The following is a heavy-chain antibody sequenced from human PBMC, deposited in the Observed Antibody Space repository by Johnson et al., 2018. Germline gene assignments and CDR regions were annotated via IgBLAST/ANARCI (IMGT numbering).Heavy chain of an antibody. J-gene: IGHJ3*02. CDR3: VRDLGGERRDVFAI. D-gene: IGHD3-16*01. CDR1: GDRFSSYV. Sequence: QVQLVQSGAEVKKPGSSVKVSCKASGDRFSSYVMSWVRQAPGQGLEWMGWITPIFGTANYAQKFQGRVTITADTSTRAAYMDLSSLRSEDTAVYFCVRDLGGERRDVFAIWGQGTKVTVSS. CDR2: ITPIFGTA. V-gene: IGHV1-69*14.